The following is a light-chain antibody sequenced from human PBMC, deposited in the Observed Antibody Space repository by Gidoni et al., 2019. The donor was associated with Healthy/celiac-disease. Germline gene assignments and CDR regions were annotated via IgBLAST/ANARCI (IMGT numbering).Light chain of an antibody. CDR3: QQYDKPFT. CDR2: DAS. CDR1: QDISNY. Sequence: DIQMTQSPSSLSASVGDRVTITCPATQDISNYSKSYQKKPGKAPKLLIYDASNLATVVTSRFSGSGSGTDFTFTISSLQPEDIATYYCQQYDKPFTFXPXTKVEIK. V-gene: IGKV1-33*01. J-gene: IGKJ3*01.